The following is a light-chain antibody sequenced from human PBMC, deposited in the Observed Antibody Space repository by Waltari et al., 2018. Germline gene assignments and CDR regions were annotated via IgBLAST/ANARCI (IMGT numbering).Light chain of an antibody. V-gene: IGLV3-21*01. CDR1: TSGRYI. CDR2: YNS. Sequence: SYVLTQPPSLSVASGKPASHPCRGNTSGRYIVNWYQQKPGQAPVLVIYYNSERPSGIPERFSGSNSGNTATLTISGVEAGDEADYYCQVWESSDDHPFGGGTKLTVL. J-gene: IGLJ2*01. CDR3: QVWESSDDHP.